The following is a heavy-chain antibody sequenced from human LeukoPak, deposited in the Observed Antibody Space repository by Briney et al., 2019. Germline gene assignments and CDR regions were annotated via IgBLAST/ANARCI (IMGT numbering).Heavy chain of an antibody. Sequence: GGSLRLSCAASGFSFGTFYMTWVRQAPGKGLESVAKINPDGTGEYYVDSVKGRFTISRDNTRNLLFLQVYSLRAEDTAVYFCALEEWWRFDFWGQGILVTVSS. CDR1: GFSFGTFY. CDR2: INPDGTGE. CDR3: ALEEWWRFDF. D-gene: IGHD2-15*01. J-gene: IGHJ4*02. V-gene: IGHV3-7*01.